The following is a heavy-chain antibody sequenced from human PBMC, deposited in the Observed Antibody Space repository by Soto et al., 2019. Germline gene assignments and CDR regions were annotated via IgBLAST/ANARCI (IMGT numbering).Heavy chain of an antibody. V-gene: IGHV3-7*01. CDR1: GFTFSTYW. CDR3: ARVLAAAEGL. D-gene: IGHD6-13*01. CDR2: INPDGSEI. Sequence: GSLRLSCSASGFTFSTYWMHWVRQAPGKGLEWVANINPDGSEIYYLDSVKGRFTISRDNAKSSLFLQMNSLRAEDTAVYHCARVLAAAEGLWGQGTLVTVSS. J-gene: IGHJ4*02.